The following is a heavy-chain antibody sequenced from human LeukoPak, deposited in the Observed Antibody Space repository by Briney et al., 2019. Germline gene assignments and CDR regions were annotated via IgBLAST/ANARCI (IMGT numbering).Heavy chain of an antibody. D-gene: IGHD3-22*01. Sequence: SENLSLTCTVSGGFIGNSNYYWGWIRQPPGKGLDWIGNIYYTGRAYYNPSLNGRVTISVDTSQNQFSLNLNSMTAADTAVYYCVRLYYYDSSRPPLWGPGTLVVVSS. CDR1: GGFIGNSNYY. CDR3: VRLYYYDSSRPPL. J-gene: IGHJ4*02. V-gene: IGHV4-39*01. CDR2: IYYTGRA.